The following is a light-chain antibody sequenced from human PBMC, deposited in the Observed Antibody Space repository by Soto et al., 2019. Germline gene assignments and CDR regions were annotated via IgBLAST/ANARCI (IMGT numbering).Light chain of an antibody. CDR1: QSVSSSY. Sequence: EIVLTQSPGTLSLSPGERATLSCRASQSVSSSYLAWYQQKPGQAPRLLIFAASSRATGIPDRFSGSGSETDFTLTISRLEPEDFAVYYCQKYGAPQTFGHGTKLEIK. CDR3: QKYGAPQT. CDR2: AAS. J-gene: IGKJ2*01. V-gene: IGKV3-20*01.